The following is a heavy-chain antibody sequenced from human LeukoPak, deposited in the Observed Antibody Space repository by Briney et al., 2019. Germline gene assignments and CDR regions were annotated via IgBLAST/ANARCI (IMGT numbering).Heavy chain of an antibody. J-gene: IGHJ6*02. CDR3: ARDWRIVGATDYYYYGMDV. CDR1: GFTSGIYA. V-gene: IGHV3-23*01. CDR2: FSGGGDS. D-gene: IGHD1-26*01. Sequence: GGSLILSCAASGFTSGIYAMSWVRQAPGKGLEWVSAFSGGGDSFYADSVKGRFTISRDNSKNTLYLQMNSLRAEDTAVYYCARDWRIVGATDYYYYGMDVWGQGTTVTVSS.